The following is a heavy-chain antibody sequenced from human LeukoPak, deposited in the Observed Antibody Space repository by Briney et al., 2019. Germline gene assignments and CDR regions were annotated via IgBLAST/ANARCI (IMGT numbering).Heavy chain of an antibody. CDR2: LSTDGTT. CDR1: GFTVSNTY. J-gene: IGHJ4*02. D-gene: IGHD6-13*01. CDR3: ARDPSRPYSSSWLDY. V-gene: IGHV3-66*01. Sequence: PGGSLRLSCAASGFTVSNTYMSWVRQAPGKGLGWVSVLSTDGTTYYADSVKGRFTISRDNSKNTLYLQMNSLRAEDTAVYYCARDPSRPYSSSWLDYWGQGTLVTVSS.